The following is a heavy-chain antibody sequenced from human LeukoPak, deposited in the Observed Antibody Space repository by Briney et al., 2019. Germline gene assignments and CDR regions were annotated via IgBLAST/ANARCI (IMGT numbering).Heavy chain of an antibody. V-gene: IGHV3-21*01. J-gene: IGHJ6*03. D-gene: IGHD2-2*01. CDR3: ARDPSPRTSYYYYYMDV. CDR2: IISGYI. Sequence: GGSLRLSCAASGFTFSTYSMNWVRQAPGKGLEWVSSIISGYIYYADSVKGRFTISRDNAKNSLHLQMNSLGVEDTAVYYCARDPSPRTSYYYYYMDVWGKGTTVTVSS. CDR1: GFTFSTYS.